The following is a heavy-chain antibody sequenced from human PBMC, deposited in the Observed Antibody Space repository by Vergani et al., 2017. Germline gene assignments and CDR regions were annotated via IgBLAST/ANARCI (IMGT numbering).Heavy chain of an antibody. D-gene: IGHD3-3*01. CDR1: GCSLSSYY. V-gene: IGHV4-4*07. CDR3: ARDEGFLFGVAGYFDL. J-gene: IGHJ2*01. CDR2: TYTSWST. Sequence: QVQLQESGPGLVKPSETLSLTCTVSGCSLSSYYWSLIRQPAGKGLECIGRTYTSWSTNYNPFLKSRVTMSVDTSKNQFSLKLSSVTASDTAVYYCARDEGFLFGVAGYFDLWGRGTLVTGSS.